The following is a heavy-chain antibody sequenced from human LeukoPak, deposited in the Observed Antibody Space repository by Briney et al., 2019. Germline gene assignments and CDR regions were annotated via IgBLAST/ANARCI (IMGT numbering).Heavy chain of an antibody. CDR2: IYYSGST. D-gene: IGHD4-17*01. Sequence: SETLSLTCTVSGGSISSYYWSWIRQPPGKGLEWIGYIYYSGSTNYNPSLKSRVTISVDTSKNQFSLKLSSVTAADTAVYYCARHGRLRGAFDIWGQGTMVTVSS. J-gene: IGHJ3*02. CDR1: GGSISSYY. CDR3: ARHGRLRGAFDI. V-gene: IGHV4-59*01.